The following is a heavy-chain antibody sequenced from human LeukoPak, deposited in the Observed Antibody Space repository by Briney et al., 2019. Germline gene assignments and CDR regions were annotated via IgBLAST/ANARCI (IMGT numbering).Heavy chain of an antibody. CDR3: ARVQARLRLGELPLSY. V-gene: IGHV1-46*01. D-gene: IGHD3-16*02. Sequence: GASVKVSCKASGYTFTSYYMHWVRQAPGQGLEWMGIINPSGGSTSYAQKFQGRVTMTRDTSTSTVYMELSSLRSEDTAVYYCARVQARLRLGELPLSYWGQGTLVTVSS. J-gene: IGHJ4*02. CDR2: INPSGGST. CDR1: GYTFTSYY.